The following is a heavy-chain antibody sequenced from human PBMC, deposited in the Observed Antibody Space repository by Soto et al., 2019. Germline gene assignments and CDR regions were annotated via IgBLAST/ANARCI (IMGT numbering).Heavy chain of an antibody. Sequence: QVQLVQSGAEMKKPGSSVKVSCQSSGGTFNTYAMNWVRQAPGQGPEWMGDISPMFGAANYAPKFQARVTITADESTGTSYMQLSSLTSEDTALYVCAREVQVHTPAFVYWGQGTLVTVSS. D-gene: IGHD3-10*01. CDR2: ISPMFGAA. J-gene: IGHJ4*02. CDR1: GGTFNTYA. V-gene: IGHV1-69*19. CDR3: AREVQVHTPAFVY.